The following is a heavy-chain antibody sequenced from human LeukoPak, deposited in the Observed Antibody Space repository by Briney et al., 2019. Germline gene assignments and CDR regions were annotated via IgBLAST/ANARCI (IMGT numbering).Heavy chain of an antibody. Sequence: GGSLRLSCAVSGLNFNIYAIHWVRQAPGKGLEWVSGLSLDTERIDYTDSVKGRFIVSRDNTKNSVYLQMNSLTPEDSALYFCTKDVTPGGADVWGQGTTVTVFS. CDR3: TKDVTPGGADV. CDR1: GLNFNIYA. CDR2: LSLDTERI. J-gene: IGHJ6*02. V-gene: IGHV3-9*01. D-gene: IGHD4-17*01.